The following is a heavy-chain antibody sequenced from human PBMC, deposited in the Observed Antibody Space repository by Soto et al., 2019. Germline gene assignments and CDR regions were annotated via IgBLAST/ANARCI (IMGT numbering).Heavy chain of an antibody. CDR3: AKRAYCGGDCFAFDV. V-gene: IGHV1-69*01. CDR1: GG. CDR2: FMPLFGTA. J-gene: IGHJ3*01. D-gene: IGHD2-21*02. Sequence: QVQLVQSGAEVKKPGSSVRVSCKASGGINWVRQAPGHGLEWMGGFMPLFGTADYAQRFQGRVTITADELTTTSYRELRRLRSEDTSVYYCAKRAYCGGDCFAFDVWGQGTSVTVSS.